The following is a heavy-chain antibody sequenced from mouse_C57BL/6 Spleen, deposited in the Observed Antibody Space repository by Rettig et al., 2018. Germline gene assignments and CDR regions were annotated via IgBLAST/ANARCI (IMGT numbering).Heavy chain of an antibody. CDR2: IDPSDSET. V-gene: IGHV1-52*01. CDR3: ASFGYYGYYAMDY. CDR1: GYTFTNYW. J-gene: IGHJ4*01. Sequence: QVQLQQPGAELVRPGSSVKLSCKASGYTFTNYWMHWVKQRPIQGLEWIGNIDPSDSETHYNQKFKDKATLTVDKSSSTAYMQLSSLTSEDSAVYYCASFGYYGYYAMDYWGQGTSVTVSS. D-gene: IGHD2-3*01.